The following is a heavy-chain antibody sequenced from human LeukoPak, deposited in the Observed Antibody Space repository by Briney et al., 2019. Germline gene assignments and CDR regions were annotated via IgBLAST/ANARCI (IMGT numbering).Heavy chain of an antibody. CDR1: GFTFSSYA. J-gene: IGHJ3*02. Sequence: GGSLRLSCAASGFTFSSYAMSWVRQAPGKGLEWVSAISGSGGSTYYADSVKGRFTISRDNSKNTLYLQMNSLRAEDTAVYYCASRGVGATRHDAFANWGQGTMVTVSS. CDR3: ASRGVGATRHDAFAN. CDR2: ISGSGGST. V-gene: IGHV3-23*01. D-gene: IGHD1-26*01.